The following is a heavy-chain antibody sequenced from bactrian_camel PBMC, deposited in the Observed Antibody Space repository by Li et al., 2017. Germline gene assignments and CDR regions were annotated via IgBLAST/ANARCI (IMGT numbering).Heavy chain of an antibody. D-gene: IGHD7*01. V-gene: IGHV3S31*01. CDR1: GFTFSTSA. Sequence: VQLVVSGGGLVQPGGSLRLSCACSGFTFSTSAMSWVRQAPGKGLGWVSATTGAGTSTFYADSVKGRFTISRDNAKNTLYLQLYSLKTENTAMYYCAKTGSYRLDHNYWGQGTQVTVS. J-gene: IGHJ4*01. CDR2: TTGAGTST. CDR3: AKTGSYRLDHNY.